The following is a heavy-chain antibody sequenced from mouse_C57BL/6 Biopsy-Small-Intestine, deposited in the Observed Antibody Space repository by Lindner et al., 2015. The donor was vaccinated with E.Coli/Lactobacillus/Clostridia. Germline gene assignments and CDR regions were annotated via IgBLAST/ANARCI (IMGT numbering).Heavy chain of an antibody. CDR2: INAANGNA. CDR3: ARDGRGGYFYDPATNWFDP. D-gene: IGHD2-3*01. Sequence: SVKVSCKASGYSFTTYAIHWVRQAPGQRLEWMGWINAANGNARYSQNVQGRVTITRDTSASTAYMELNTLRSEDTAVYYCARDGRGGYFYDPATNWFDPWGQGTLVTVSS. CDR1: GYSFTTYA. V-gene: IGHV1-66*01. J-gene: IGHJ4*01.